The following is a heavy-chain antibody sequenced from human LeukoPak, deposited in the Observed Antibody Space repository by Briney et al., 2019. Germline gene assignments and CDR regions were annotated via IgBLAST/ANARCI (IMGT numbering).Heavy chain of an antibody. CDR1: GFPFSSYA. CDR3: AKTTVVTGYWYFDL. Sequence: PGGSLRLSCSASGFPFSSYAMHWVRQAPGKGLEYVSAISDSGGSTYYADSVKGRFTISRDNSKNTLYLQMNSLRDEDTAVYYCAKTTVVTGYWYFDLWGRGTLVTVSS. J-gene: IGHJ2*01. D-gene: IGHD4-23*01. CDR2: ISDSGGST. V-gene: IGHV3-64*04.